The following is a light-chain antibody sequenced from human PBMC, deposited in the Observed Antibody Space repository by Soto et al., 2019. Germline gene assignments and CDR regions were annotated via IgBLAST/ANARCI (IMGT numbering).Light chain of an antibody. CDR3: QSYDSSLSRL. CDR1: SSNIGAGYD. V-gene: IGLV1-40*01. CDR2: GDN. J-gene: IGLJ1*01. Sequence: QAVVTQPPSVSGAPGQRITISCSGSSSNIGAGYDVHWYRQLPGTAPKLLIYGDNNRPSGVPDRFSGSKSGTSASLAITGLQPEDEADYYCQSYDSSLSRLFGTGTKVTVL.